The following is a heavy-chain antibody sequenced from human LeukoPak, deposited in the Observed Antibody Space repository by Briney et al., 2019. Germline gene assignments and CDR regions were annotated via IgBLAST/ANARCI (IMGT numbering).Heavy chain of an antibody. CDR1: GFTFSSSA. V-gene: IGHV3-23*01. D-gene: IGHD3-10*01. CDR3: AKATIMVRGVIEH. Sequence: GGSLRLSCAASGFTFSSSAMSWVRQAPGKGLEWVSSISDRGGSTYYAESVKGRFTISRDNSKHTLCLQMNSLRAEDTAIYYFAKATIMVRGVIEHWGQGTLVTVSS. CDR2: ISDRGGST. J-gene: IGHJ4*02.